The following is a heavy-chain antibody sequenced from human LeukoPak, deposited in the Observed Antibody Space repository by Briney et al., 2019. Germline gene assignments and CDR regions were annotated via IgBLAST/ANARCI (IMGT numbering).Heavy chain of an antibody. CDR3: ARDGASGVDIVAHTFDY. D-gene: IGHD5-12*01. CDR2: IHHSGGT. CDR1: GGSVSSYY. V-gene: IGHV4-59*02. J-gene: IGHJ4*02. Sequence: SETLPLTCTVSGGSVSSYYWSWIRQSPGKGLEWIGYIHHSGGTNYNPSLKSRAAISVETSKNQFSLKLRSVTAADTAVYYCARDGASGVDIVAHTFDYWGQGTLVTVSS.